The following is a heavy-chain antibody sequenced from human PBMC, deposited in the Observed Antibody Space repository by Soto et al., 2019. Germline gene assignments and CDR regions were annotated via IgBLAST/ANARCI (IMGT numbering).Heavy chain of an antibody. CDR2: ISAYNGNT. V-gene: IGHV1-18*01. CDR3: ARMVWYYDSSGYYLDY. D-gene: IGHD3-22*01. Sequence: ASVKVSCKASGYTFTSYGISWVRQAPGQGLEWMGWISAYNGNTNYAQKLQGRVTMTTDTSTSTAYMELRSLRSDETAVYYCARMVWYYDSSGYYLDYWGQGTLVTVSS. J-gene: IGHJ4*02. CDR1: GYTFTSYG.